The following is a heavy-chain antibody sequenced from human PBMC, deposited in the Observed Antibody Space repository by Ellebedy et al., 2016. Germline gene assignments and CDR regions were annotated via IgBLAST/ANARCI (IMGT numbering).Heavy chain of an antibody. V-gene: IGHV1-24*01. Sequence: ASVKVSCKVSGYTLTELSIHWVRHSPGKGLEWMGGFDPEDGETIYAQKFQGRVTLTDDTSTDTAYMEVNSLRFEDTAVYYCAALRQDSFDTDYFPEDFRHWGQGTLVTVPS. D-gene: IGHD3-22*01. J-gene: IGHJ1*01. CDR1: GYTLTELS. CDR3: AALRQDSFDTDYFPEDFRH. CDR2: FDPEDGET.